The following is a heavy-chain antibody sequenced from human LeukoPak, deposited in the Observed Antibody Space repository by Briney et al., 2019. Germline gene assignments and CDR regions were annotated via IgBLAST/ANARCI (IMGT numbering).Heavy chain of an antibody. V-gene: IGHV1-24*01. CDR1: GYTLTELS. Sequence: ASVTVSCKVPGYTLTELSMHWVRQAPGKGLEWMGGFDPEDGETIYAQKFQGRVTMTEDTSTDTAYMELSSLRSEDTAVYYCATGYPITMVRGRPPAENYYYYGMDVWGQGTTVTVSS. J-gene: IGHJ6*02. D-gene: IGHD3-10*01. CDR3: ATGYPITMVRGRPPAENYYYYGMDV. CDR2: FDPEDGET.